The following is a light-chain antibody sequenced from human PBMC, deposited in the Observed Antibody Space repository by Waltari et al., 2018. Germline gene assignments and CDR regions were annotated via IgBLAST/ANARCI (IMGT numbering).Light chain of an antibody. CDR1: SGDVGDFTY. Sequence: QSALTQPRSVSGSPGPSVTISCTGSSGDVGDFTYVPWYQQHPGKAPNRMLYDVTKRPAGVPDRFSGSRSADTASLTISGLQAEDEADYYCCSYGGSYTLVVFGGGTKLTVL. CDR2: DVT. V-gene: IGLV2-11*01. CDR3: CSYGGSYTLVV. J-gene: IGLJ2*01.